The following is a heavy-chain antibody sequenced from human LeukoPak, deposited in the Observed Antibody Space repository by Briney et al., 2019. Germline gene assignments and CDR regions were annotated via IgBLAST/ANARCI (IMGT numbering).Heavy chain of an antibody. D-gene: IGHD5-12*01. Sequence: GRSLRLSCAASGFSFSSYAMHWVRQAPGKGLEWVAVISYDGSNKYYADSVKGRFTISRDNSKNTLYLQMNSLRAEDTAVYYCARTFWDKSNGYDYYFDYWGQGSLVTLSS. CDR2: ISYDGSNK. CDR3: ARTFWDKSNGYDYYFDY. CDR1: GFSFSSYA. J-gene: IGHJ4*02. V-gene: IGHV3-30*04.